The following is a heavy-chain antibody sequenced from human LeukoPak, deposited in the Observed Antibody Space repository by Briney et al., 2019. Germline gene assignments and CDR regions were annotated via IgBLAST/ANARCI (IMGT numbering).Heavy chain of an antibody. CDR1: GYTFTVYY. CDR2: INPNSGGT. CDR3: ARCSSSWYYFDY. J-gene: IGHJ4*02. Sequence: ASVKVFCKASGYTFTVYYMHWVRQAPGQGLEWMGWINPNSGGTNYAQKFQGRVTMTRDTSISTAYMELSRLRSDDTAVYYCARCSSSWYYFDYWGQGTLVTVSS. V-gene: IGHV1-2*02. D-gene: IGHD6-13*01.